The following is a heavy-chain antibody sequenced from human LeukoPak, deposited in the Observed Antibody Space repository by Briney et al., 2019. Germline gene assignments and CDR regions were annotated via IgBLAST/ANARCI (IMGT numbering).Heavy chain of an antibody. J-gene: IGHJ4*02. CDR1: GGSISSYY. D-gene: IGHD3-10*01. Sequence: SETLSLTCSVSGGSISSYYWSWIRQHPGKGLEWIGYIYYSGSTYYNPSLKSRVTISVDTSKNQFSLKLSSVTAADTAVYYCARAAYYGSGSNYFDYWGQGTLVTVSS. CDR2: IYYSGST. V-gene: IGHV4-59*06. CDR3: ARAAYYGSGSNYFDY.